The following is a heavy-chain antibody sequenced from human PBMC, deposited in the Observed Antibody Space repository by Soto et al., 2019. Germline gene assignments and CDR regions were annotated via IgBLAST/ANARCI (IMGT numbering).Heavy chain of an antibody. J-gene: IGHJ4*02. D-gene: IGHD3-22*01. CDR2: VSFDESHK. CDR1: GFTFSDYG. Sequence: QVQLVESGGGVVQPGKSLRLSCAGAGFTFSDYGMHWVRQAPGKGLEWVAVVSFDESHKYYGDSVKGRFTISRDNFKNTLYLLMDSLPPEDTAVYYCAKARGYYDTTGYMDLWGQGALVTVSS. V-gene: IGHV3-30*18. CDR3: AKARGYYDTTGYMDL.